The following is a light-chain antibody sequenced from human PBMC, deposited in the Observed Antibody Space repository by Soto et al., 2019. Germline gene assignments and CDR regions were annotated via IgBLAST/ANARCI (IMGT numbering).Light chain of an antibody. CDR2: DVT. CDR1: NSDVGGYNY. V-gene: IGLV2-14*03. J-gene: IGLJ1*01. CDR3: SSYTSSSTRV. Sequence: QAVVTQPASVSGSPGQSITISCTGTNSDVGGYNYVSWYQQHPGKAPKLMIYDVTNRPSGVSNRFSGSKSGNTASLTISGLQAEDEADYYCSSYTSSSTRVFGTGTKLTVL.